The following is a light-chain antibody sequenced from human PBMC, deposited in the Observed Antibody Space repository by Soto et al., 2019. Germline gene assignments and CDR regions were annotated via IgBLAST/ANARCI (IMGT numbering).Light chain of an antibody. CDR3: QQYDSLPQYT. CDR2: DAA. V-gene: IGKV1-33*01. Sequence: DIQMTQSPSSLSVSVGDRVTITCQASQDISNYLNWYQQKPGKAPKLLIYDAANLETGVPSRFSGSGSGTDFTFTISSLQPEDIATYHCQQYDSLPQYTFGQGTKLEIK. J-gene: IGKJ2*01. CDR1: QDISNY.